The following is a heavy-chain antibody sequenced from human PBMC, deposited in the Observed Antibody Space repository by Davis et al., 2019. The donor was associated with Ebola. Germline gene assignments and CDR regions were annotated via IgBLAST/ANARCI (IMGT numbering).Heavy chain of an antibody. Sequence: MPSETLSLTCAVYGGSFSGYYWSWIRQPPGKGLEWIGEIYHSGSTNYNPSLKSRVTISVDKSKNQFSLKLSSVTAADTAVYYCARDRRLWFRELSPWGQGTLVTVSS. CDR2: IYHSGST. D-gene: IGHD3-10*01. V-gene: IGHV4-34*01. CDR1: GGSFSGYY. CDR3: ARDRRLWFRELSP. J-gene: IGHJ5*02.